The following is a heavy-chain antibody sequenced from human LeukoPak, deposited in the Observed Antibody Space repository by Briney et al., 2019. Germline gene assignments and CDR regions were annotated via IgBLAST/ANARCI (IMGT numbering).Heavy chain of an antibody. V-gene: IGHV3-30*18. J-gene: IGHJ6*02. D-gene: IGHD3-10*01. CDR2: ISYDGSNK. Sequence: PGRSLRLSCAASGFTFSSYGMHWVRQAPGKGLEWVAVISYDGSNKYYADSVKGRFTISRDNSKNTLYLQMNSLRAEDTAVYYCAKGGYYGSGSYFTPYPDYYYGMDVWGQGTTVTVSS. CDR1: GFTFSSYG. CDR3: AKGGYYGSGSYFTPYPDYYYGMDV.